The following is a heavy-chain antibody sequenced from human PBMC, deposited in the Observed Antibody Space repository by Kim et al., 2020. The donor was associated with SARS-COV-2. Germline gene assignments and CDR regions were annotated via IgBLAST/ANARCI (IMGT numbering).Heavy chain of an antibody. CDR2: IGGSGGST. D-gene: IGHD2-2*01. CDR3: AKDRNVVVPAGHDY. Sequence: GGSLRLSCAASGSTFSSYAMSWVRQAPGKGLEWVSAIGGSGGSTYYADSVKGRFTISRDKSKNTLYLQMNSLRAEDTAVYYCAKDRNVVVPAGHDYWGQGTLVTVSS. V-gene: IGHV3-23*01. J-gene: IGHJ4*02. CDR1: GSTFSSYA.